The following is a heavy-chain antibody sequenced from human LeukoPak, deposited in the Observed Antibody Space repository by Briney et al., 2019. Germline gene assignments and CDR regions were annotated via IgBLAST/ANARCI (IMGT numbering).Heavy chain of an antibody. CDR3: ARGGRRGYFDY. Sequence: PSETLSLTCAVNGGSFSAYNWSWIRQPPGKGLEWIGEINHSGSTNYNPSLKSRVTISVDTSKNQFSLKLSSVTAADTAVYYCARGGRRGYFDYWGQGTLVTVSS. V-gene: IGHV4-34*01. CDR2: INHSGST. CDR1: GGSFSAYN. D-gene: IGHD2-15*01. J-gene: IGHJ4*02.